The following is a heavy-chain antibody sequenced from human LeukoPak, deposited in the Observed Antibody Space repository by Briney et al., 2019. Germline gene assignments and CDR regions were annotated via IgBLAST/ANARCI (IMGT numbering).Heavy chain of an antibody. V-gene: IGHV4-59*01. D-gene: IGHD6-19*01. CDR2: IYYSGST. CDR3: ARGVWTIPSNVAGTISYYYYYMDV. Sequence: SETLSLTCTVSGGSISTYYWSRIRQPPGKGLEWIGYIYYSGSTNYNPSLKSRVTISVDTSKSQFSLNLSSVTAADTAVYYCARGVWTIPSNVAGTISYYYYYMDVWGKGTTVTISS. CDR1: GGSISTYY. J-gene: IGHJ6*03.